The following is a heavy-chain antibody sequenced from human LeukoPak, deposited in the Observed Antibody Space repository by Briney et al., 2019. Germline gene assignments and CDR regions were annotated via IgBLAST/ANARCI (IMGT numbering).Heavy chain of an antibody. V-gene: IGHV3-23*01. CDR2: ISGSGGSI. D-gene: IGHD3-22*01. Sequence: PGGSLRLSCAASGFTFSSYAMIWVRQAPGKGLEWVSVISGSGGSIFYAGSVKGRFTISRDNSENTLFLQMNSLRGEDTAVYFCAKGNYYDSSGYFDYWGQGTLVTVSS. CDR1: GFTFSSYA. CDR3: AKGNYYDSSGYFDY. J-gene: IGHJ4*03.